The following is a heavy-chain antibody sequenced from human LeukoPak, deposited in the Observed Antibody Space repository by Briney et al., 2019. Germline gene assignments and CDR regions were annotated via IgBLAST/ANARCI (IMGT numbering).Heavy chain of an antibody. D-gene: IGHD3-22*01. CDR2: IYYSGST. V-gene: IGHV4-61*05. J-gene: IGHJ4*02. Sequence: SQTLSLTCTVSGGSISSSNYYWGWIRQPPGKGLEWIGYIYYSGSTNYNPSLKSRVTISVDTSKNQFSLKLSSVTAADTAMYYCARTHSSGYYFSWAYWGQGTLVTVSS. CDR1: GGSISSSNYY. CDR3: ARTHSSGYYFSWAY.